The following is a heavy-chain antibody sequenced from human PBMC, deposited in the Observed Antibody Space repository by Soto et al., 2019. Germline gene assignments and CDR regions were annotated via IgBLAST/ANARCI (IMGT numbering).Heavy chain of an antibody. CDR1: GGSISSGGYS. CDR3: AREVILTGYYRERIYGMDV. CDR2: IYHSGST. J-gene: IGHJ6*02. Sequence: QLQLQESGSGLVKPSQTLSLTCAVSGGSISSGGYSWSWIRQPPGKGLEWIGYIYHSGSTYYNPSLKSRVTISVDRSKNQFSLKLSSVTAADTAVYYCAREVILTGYYRERIYGMDVWGQGTTVTVSS. D-gene: IGHD3-9*01. V-gene: IGHV4-30-2*01.